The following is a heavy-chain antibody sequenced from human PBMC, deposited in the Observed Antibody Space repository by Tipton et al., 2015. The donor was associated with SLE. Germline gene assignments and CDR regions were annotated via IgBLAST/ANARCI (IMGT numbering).Heavy chain of an antibody. J-gene: IGHJ3*02. V-gene: IGHV3-21*01. CDR3: ARDPVEDNWASGAFDI. D-gene: IGHD1-1*01. CDR2: ISSSSGYI. CDR1: GFSFSSYN. Sequence: SLRLSCAASGFSFSSYNMNWVRQAPGKGLEWVSSISSSSGYIYYADSVKGRFAISRDDAKNTLYLQMNSLRAEDSAVYYCARDPVEDNWASGAFDIWGQGTMVSVSS.